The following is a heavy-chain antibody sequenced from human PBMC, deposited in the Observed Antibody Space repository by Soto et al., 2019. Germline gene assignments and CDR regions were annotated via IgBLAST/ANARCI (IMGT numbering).Heavy chain of an antibody. Sequence: SVKVSCKASGGTFSSYAISWVRQAPGQGLEWMGGIIPIFGTANYAQKFQGRVTITADESTSTAYMELSSLRSEDTAVYYCAREYCSSTSCYAGIDYWGQGTLVTVSS. V-gene: IGHV1-69*13. CDR3: AREYCSSTSCYAGIDY. CDR2: IIPIFGTA. J-gene: IGHJ4*02. D-gene: IGHD2-2*01. CDR1: GGTFSSYA.